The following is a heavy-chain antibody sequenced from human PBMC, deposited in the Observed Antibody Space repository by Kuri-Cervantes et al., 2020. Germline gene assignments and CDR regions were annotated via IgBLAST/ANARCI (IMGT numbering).Heavy chain of an antibody. CDR3: AKVVGGWYEAPGGFQH. V-gene: IGHV3-23*01. D-gene: IGHD6-19*01. CDR1: GFTFSNYA. J-gene: IGHJ1*01. CDR2: ISGGGGST. Sequence: GGSLRLSCAASGFTFSNYAMSWVRQAPGKGLEWVSLISGGGGSTYSADSVKGRFTISRDNAKNSLYLQMNSLRAEDTAVYYRAKVVGGWYEAPGGFQHWGQGTLVTVSS.